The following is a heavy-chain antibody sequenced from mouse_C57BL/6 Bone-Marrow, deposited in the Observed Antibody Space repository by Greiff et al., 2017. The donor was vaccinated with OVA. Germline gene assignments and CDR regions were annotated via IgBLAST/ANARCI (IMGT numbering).Heavy chain of an antibody. J-gene: IGHJ2*01. V-gene: IGHV1-55*01. CDR3: ARYYYGSSYVRVY. Sequence: QVQLKESGAELVKPGASVKMSCKASGYTFTSYWITWVKQRPGQGLEWIGAIYPGSGSTNYNEKFKSKATLTVDTSSSTASMQLSSLTYEDSAVYYCARYYYGSSYVRVYGGQGNTLTVSS. CDR1: GYTFTSYW. D-gene: IGHD1-1*01. CDR2: IYPGSGST.